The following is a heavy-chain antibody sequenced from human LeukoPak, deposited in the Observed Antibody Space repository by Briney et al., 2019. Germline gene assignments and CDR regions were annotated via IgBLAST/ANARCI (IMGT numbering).Heavy chain of an antibody. J-gene: IGHJ3*02. Sequence: PGRSLRLSCAASGFTFDDYAMHWVRQAPGKGLEWVSGISWNSGSIGYADSVKGRFTISRDNAKNSLYLQMNSLRAEDTALYYCAKEIAAAGGVAFDIWGQGTMVTVSS. CDR3: AKEIAAAGGVAFDI. D-gene: IGHD6-13*01. CDR1: GFTFDDYA. CDR2: ISWNSGSI. V-gene: IGHV3-9*01.